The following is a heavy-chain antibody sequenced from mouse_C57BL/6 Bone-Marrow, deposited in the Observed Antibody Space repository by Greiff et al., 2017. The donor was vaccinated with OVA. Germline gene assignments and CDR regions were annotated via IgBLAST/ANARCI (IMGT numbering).Heavy chain of an antibody. V-gene: IGHV5-9-1*02. CDR1: GFTFSSYA. J-gene: IGHJ4*01. D-gene: IGHD2-3*01. Sequence: EVMLVESGEGLVKPGGSLKLSCAASGFTFSSYAMSWVRQTPEKRLEWVAYISSGGDYIYYADTVKGRFTISRDNARNTLYLQMSSLKSEDTAMYYCTRDDPTGCYAMDYWGQGTSVTVSS. CDR2: ISSGGDYI. CDR3: TRDDPTGCYAMDY.